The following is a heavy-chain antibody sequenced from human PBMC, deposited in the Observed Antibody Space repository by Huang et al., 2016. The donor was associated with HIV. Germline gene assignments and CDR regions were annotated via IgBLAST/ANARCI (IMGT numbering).Heavy chain of an antibody. V-gene: IGHV1-18*04. CDR2: ISTNNCDT. J-gene: IGHJ4*02. Sequence: QVQLVQSGGEVKKPGASVKVSCKASDYTFTSYGIRWVRQAPGQGLEWIGWISTNNCDTNYEQKCQGRVTMTTDTSTRTAYMELRSLRSDDTAVYYCGGSSGYWSFDYWGQGTLVTVSS. D-gene: IGHD3-22*01. CDR3: GGSSGYWSFDY. CDR1: DYTFTSYG.